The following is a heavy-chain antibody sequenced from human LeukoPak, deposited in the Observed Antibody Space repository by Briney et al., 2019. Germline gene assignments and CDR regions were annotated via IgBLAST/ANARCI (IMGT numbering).Heavy chain of an antibody. D-gene: IGHD3-3*01. V-gene: IGHV3-48*02. CDR1: GFTFSSYS. CDR2: ISSSSSTI. J-gene: IGHJ3*02. CDR3: ARDNGARDRGGITIFGVALGAFDI. Sequence: GGSLRLSCAASGFTFSSYSMNWVRQAPGKGLEWVSYISSSSSTIYYADSVKGRFTISRDNAKNSLYLQMNSLRDEDTAVYYCARDNGARDRGGITIFGVALGAFDIWGQGTMVTVCS.